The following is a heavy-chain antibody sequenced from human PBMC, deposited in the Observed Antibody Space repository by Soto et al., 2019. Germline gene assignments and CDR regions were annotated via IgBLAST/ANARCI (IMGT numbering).Heavy chain of an antibody. D-gene: IGHD4-17*01. V-gene: IGHV4-59*08. CDR1: GGSISSYY. CDR3: ARLSGLRNLYYFDY. J-gene: IGHJ4*02. CDR2: IYYSGST. Sequence: PSETLSLTCTVSGGSISSYYWSWIRQPPGKGLEWIGYIYYSGSTNYNPSLKSRVTISVDTSNNQFSLKLSSVTAADTAVYYCARLSGLRNLYYFDYWGQGTLVTVSS.